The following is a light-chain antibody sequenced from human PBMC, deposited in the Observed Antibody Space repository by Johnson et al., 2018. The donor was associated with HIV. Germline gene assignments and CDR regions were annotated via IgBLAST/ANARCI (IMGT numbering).Light chain of an antibody. CDR3: GTWDNSLSTGGV. CDR1: TSNIGNNY. J-gene: IGLJ1*01. CDR2: EKN. Sequence: QSVLTQPPSVSAAPGQKVTISCSGSTSNIGNNYVSWYQQLPGTAPKLLIYEKNKRPSGIPDRFSASKSGTSATLDITGLQTGDEADYYCGTWDNSLSTGGVFGTGTKVPV. V-gene: IGLV1-51*02.